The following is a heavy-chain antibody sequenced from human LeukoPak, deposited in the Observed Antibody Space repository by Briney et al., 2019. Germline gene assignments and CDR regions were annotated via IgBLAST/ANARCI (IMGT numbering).Heavy chain of an antibody. J-gene: IGHJ4*02. CDR2: ISYDGSDK. CDR3: ARTSGSYPINDVDY. V-gene: IGHV3-30*03. D-gene: IGHD1-26*01. Sequence: SGGSLRLSCAASGFIFSSYGMHWVRQAPGKGLEWVAVISYDGSDKYYADSVKGRFTISRDNSRNTLCLQMNTLRAEDTAVYYCARTSGSYPINDVDYWGQGTLVTVSS. CDR1: GFIFSSYG.